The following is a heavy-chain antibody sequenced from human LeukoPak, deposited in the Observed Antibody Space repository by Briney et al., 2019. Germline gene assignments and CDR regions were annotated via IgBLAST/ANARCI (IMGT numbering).Heavy chain of an antibody. CDR2: IYYSGGT. CDR3: AREDAGRGWFDP. Sequence: SETLSLTCTVSGGSISSSTYFWGRVRQPPGKGLEWIGSIYYSGGTYCNPSLKSRVSISVDTSKNQFSLKLSSVTAADTAVYYCAREDAGRGWFDPWGQGTLVTVSS. CDR1: GGSISSSTYF. V-gene: IGHV4-39*02. J-gene: IGHJ5*02. D-gene: IGHD3-10*01.